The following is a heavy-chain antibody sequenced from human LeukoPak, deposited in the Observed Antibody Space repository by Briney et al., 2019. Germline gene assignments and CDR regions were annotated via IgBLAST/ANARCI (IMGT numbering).Heavy chain of an antibody. V-gene: IGHV3-30*01. CDR1: GFTFSSYA. D-gene: IGHD6-13*01. CDR2: ISYDGSNK. J-gene: IGHJ4*02. CDR3: ARDGMVKQRLVPSLDY. Sequence: GRSLRLSCAASGFTFSSYAMHWVRQAPGKGLEWVAVISYDGSNKYYADSVKGRFTISRDNSKNTLYLQMNSLRAEDTAVYYCARDGMVKQRLVPSLDYWGQGTLVTVSS.